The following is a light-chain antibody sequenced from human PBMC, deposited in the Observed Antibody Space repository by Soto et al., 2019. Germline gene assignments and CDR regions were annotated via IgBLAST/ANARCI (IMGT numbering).Light chain of an antibody. CDR3: QQGYSTPPVT. J-gene: IGKJ5*01. CDR1: QSISSY. V-gene: IGKV1-39*01. CDR2: AAS. Sequence: DIQMTQSPSSLSASVGDRVTITCRASQSISSYLNWYQQKPGKAPKLLMYAASSLQSGVPSRFSGSGSGTDFTLTISSLHPEDFATYYCQQGYSTPPVTFGQGTRLEVK.